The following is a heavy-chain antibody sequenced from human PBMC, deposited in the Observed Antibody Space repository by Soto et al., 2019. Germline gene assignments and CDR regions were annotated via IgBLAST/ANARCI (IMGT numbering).Heavy chain of an antibody. V-gene: IGHV3-30-3*01. D-gene: IGHD6-19*01. CDR1: GFTFSSYA. CDR3: ARDLGYSSENYYYGMDV. CDR2: ISYDGSNK. J-gene: IGHJ6*01. Sequence: QVQLVESGGGVVQPGRSLRLSCAASGFTFSSYAMHWVRQAPGKGLEWVAVISYDGSNKYYADSVKGRFTISRDNSKNTLYLQMNSLRAEDTAVYYCARDLGYSSENYYYGMDVW.